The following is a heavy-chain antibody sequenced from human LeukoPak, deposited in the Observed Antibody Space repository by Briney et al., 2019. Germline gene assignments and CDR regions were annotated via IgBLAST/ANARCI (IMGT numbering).Heavy chain of an antibody. CDR3: ARGGLVPAAYYYYYGMDV. CDR1: GFTVSSKY. D-gene: IGHD2-2*01. CDR2: IYSGGST. J-gene: IGHJ6*02. V-gene: IGHV3-66*02. Sequence: PGGSLRLSCAASGFTVSSKYMSWVRQAPGKGLEWVSVIYSGGSTYYADSVKGRFTISRDNSKNTLYLQMNSLRAEDTAVYYCARGGLVPAAYYYYYGMDVWGQGTTVTVSS.